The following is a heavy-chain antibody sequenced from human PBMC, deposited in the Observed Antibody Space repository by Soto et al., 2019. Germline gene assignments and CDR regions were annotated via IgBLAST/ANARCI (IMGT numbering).Heavy chain of an antibody. Sequence: SVKVSCKALGNTFTYRYLHWVRQAPGQALEWMGWITPFDGDVHYAQKFQERVTITRDRSINTAYMRMSSLRSEDTAMYYCATGGAGSGPVTWELPDHWGQGTLVTVSS. CDR1: GNTFTYRY. V-gene: IGHV1-45*02. CDR3: ATGGAGSGPVTWELPDH. CDR2: ITPFDGDV. D-gene: IGHD1-26*01. J-gene: IGHJ4*02.